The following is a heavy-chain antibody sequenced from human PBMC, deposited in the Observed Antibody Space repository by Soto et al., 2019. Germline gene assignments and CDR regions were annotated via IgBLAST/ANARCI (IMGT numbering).Heavy chain of an antibody. CDR1: GFTFSSYS. D-gene: IGHD6-19*01. CDR3: ARDLGWAFDS. V-gene: IGHV3-48*02. CDR2: ISGDGRPI. Sequence: PGGSLRLSCAASGFTFSSYSMTWVRQAPGKGLEWISNISGDGRPISYVDSVKDRFTITRDNAKNSLYLQMDSLTDEDSAVYYCARDLGWAFDSWGQGTLVSVSS. J-gene: IGHJ4*02.